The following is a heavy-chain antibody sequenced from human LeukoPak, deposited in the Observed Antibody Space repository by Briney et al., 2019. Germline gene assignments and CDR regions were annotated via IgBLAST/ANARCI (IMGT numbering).Heavy chain of an antibody. CDR1: GFTVNSNY. V-gene: IGHV3-53*01. Sequence: PGGSLRLSCAASGFTVNSNYMSWVRQAPGKGLEWVSVIYSGGSTYYADSVKGRFTISRDNSKNTLYLQMNSLRAEDTAVYYCARGATIFGVAEEYYFDYWGQGTLVTVSS. CDR3: ARGATIFGVAEEYYFDY. CDR2: IYSGGST. J-gene: IGHJ4*02. D-gene: IGHD3-3*01.